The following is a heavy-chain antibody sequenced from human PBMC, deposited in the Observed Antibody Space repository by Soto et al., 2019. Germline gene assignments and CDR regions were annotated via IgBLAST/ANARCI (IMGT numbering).Heavy chain of an antibody. Sequence: GGSLRLSCAASGFTFSSYEMNWVRQAPGKGLEWVSYISSSGSTIYYADSVKGRFTISRDNAKNSLYLQMNSLRAEDTAVYYCARESVYSYGSWGQGTLVTVSS. CDR1: GFTFSSYE. V-gene: IGHV3-48*03. CDR3: ARESVYSYGS. D-gene: IGHD5-18*01. CDR2: ISSSGSTI. J-gene: IGHJ5*02.